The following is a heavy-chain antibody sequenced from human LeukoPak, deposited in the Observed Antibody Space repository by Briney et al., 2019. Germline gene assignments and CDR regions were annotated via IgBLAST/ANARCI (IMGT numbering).Heavy chain of an antibody. D-gene: IGHD3/OR15-3a*01. CDR3: ARGRRTVRSNWFDP. J-gene: IGHJ5*02. CDR1: GGSFSGYY. V-gene: IGHV4-34*01. Sequence: SETLSLTCAVYGGSFSGYYWSWIRQPPGKGLEWIGEINHSGSTNYNPSLRSRVTISVDTSKNQFSLKLSSVTAADTAVYYCARGRRTVRSNWFDPWGQGTLVTVSS. CDR2: INHSGST.